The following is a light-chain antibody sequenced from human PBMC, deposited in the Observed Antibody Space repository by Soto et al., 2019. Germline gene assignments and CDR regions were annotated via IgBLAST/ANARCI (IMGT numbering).Light chain of an antibody. CDR3: QQYANSTRT. V-gene: IGKV3-20*01. J-gene: IGKJ1*01. CDR1: QSVSSNF. CDR2: GAS. Sequence: EIVLTQSPGTLSLSPGERATLSCRASQSVSSNFLAWYRQKPGQAPRLLIYGASSRAAGIPDRLSGSGSGTDFTLTTSRLEPEDVAVYYCQQYANSTRTFGQRTTV.